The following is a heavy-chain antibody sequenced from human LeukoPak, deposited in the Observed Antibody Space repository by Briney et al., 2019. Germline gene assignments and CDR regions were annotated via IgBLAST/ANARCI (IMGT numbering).Heavy chain of an antibody. D-gene: IGHD1-26*01. CDR3: AKKVVVGATSPYSDFQD. CDR1: GFTFSSYA. CDR2: ISGSGVTT. J-gene: IGHJ1*01. Sequence: GGSLRLSCVASGFTFSSYAMSWVRQAPGKGLEWVSAISGSGVTTHYAGSVKGRFSISRDNSKNTLYLQMNSLRAEDTALYYCAKKVVVGATSPYSDFQDWGQGTLVTVPS. V-gene: IGHV3-23*01.